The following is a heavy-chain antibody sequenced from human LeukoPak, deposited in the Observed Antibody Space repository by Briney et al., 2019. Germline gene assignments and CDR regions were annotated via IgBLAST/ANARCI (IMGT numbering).Heavy chain of an antibody. CDR2: INHSGST. Sequence: SETLSLTCAVYGGSFSGYYWSWIRQPPGKGLEWIGEINHSGSTNYNPSLKSRVTISVDTSKNQFSLKLSSVTAADTAVYYCAREKYYYGSGSYIYYYYYMDVWGKGTTVTISS. V-gene: IGHV4-34*01. CDR1: GGSFSGYY. CDR3: AREKYYYGSGSYIYYYYYMDV. D-gene: IGHD3-10*01. J-gene: IGHJ6*03.